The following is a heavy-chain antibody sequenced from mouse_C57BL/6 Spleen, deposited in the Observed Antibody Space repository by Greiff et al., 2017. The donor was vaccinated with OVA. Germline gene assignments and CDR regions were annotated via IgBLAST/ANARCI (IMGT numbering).Heavy chain of an antibody. CDR2: IDPETGGT. J-gene: IGHJ2*01. D-gene: IGHD2-2*01. V-gene: IGHV1-15*01. CDR3: TRERGYDAFDY. Sequence: VQLQESGAELVRPGASVTLSCKASGYTFTDYEMHWVKQTPVHGLEWIGAIDPETGGTAYTQKFKGKAILTADKSSSTAYMELRSLTSEDSAVYYCTRERGYDAFDYWGQGTTLTVSS. CDR1: GYTFTDYE.